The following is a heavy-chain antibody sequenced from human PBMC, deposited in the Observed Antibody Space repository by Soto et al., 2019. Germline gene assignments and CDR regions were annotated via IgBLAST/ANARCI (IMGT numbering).Heavy chain of an antibody. Sequence: PSETLSLTCAVYGGSFSGYYWSWIRQPPGKGLEWIGEINHSGSTNYNPSLKSRVTISVDTSKNQFSLKLSSVTAADTAVYYCARGRPEVITMVREVKTYYYYMDVWGKGTTVT. CDR1: GGSFSGYY. D-gene: IGHD3-10*01. J-gene: IGHJ6*03. CDR3: ARGRPEVITMVREVKTYYYYMDV. CDR2: INHSGST. V-gene: IGHV4-34*01.